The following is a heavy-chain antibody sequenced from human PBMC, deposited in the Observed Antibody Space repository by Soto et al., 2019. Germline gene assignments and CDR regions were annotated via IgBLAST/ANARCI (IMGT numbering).Heavy chain of an antibody. D-gene: IGHD3-3*01. V-gene: IGHV3-23*01. CDR1: GFTFSDHY. Sequence: GGSLRLSCAASGFTFSDHYMAWIRQAPGKGLEIVAHMSGSGSSEDYADSVKGRFTISRDNSKNTLYLQMNSLRAEDTAVYYCAKDRNFGVVIISVFDYWGQGTLVTVSS. J-gene: IGHJ4*02. CDR3: AKDRNFGVVIISVFDY. CDR2: MSGSGSSE.